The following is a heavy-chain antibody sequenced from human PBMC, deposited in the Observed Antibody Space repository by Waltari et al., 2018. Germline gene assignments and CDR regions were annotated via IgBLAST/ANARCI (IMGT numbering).Heavy chain of an antibody. J-gene: IGHJ4*02. D-gene: IGHD3-10*01. CDR2: MSGSGGST. Sequence: EVQLLESGGGLVQPGGSLRLSCAASGCTFSSYAMSWVRQAPGKGLEWVSAMSGSGGSTYYADSVKGRFTISIDNSKHTLYLQMNSLRAEDTAVYYCANSPTDYGSGSYYNWNPRYYFDYWGQGTLVTVSS. V-gene: IGHV3-23*01. CDR1: GCTFSSYA. CDR3: ANSPTDYGSGSYYNWNPRYYFDY.